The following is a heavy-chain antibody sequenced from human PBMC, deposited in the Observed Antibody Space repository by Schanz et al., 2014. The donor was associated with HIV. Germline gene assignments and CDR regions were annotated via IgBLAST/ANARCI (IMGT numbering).Heavy chain of an antibody. CDR2: ISYDGSNK. D-gene: IGHD1-1*01. V-gene: IGHV3-30-3*01. CDR1: GFTLSSHA. J-gene: IGHJ5*02. Sequence: VQLVESGGGLVQPGRSLRLSCAASGFTLSSHAMHWVRQAPGKGLEWVAGISYDGSNKYYADSVKGRFTISRDNAKNSVYLQMNSLRGEDTAVYYCARENWDVAIGYSWGQGVLVIVSA. CDR3: ARENWDVAIGYS.